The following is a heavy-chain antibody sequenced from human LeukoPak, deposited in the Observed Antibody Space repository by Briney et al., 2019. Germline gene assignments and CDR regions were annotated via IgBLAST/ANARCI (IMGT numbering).Heavy chain of an antibody. Sequence: ASVTVSFTAAGYTFTSYGISWVRQAPGQGLEWMGWISAYNGDTNYAQKFQGRATMTTDTSTSTTYMELRSLRSDDTAVYYCARGVVGATQSGNFDYWGQGSLVTVSS. J-gene: IGHJ4*02. D-gene: IGHD1-26*01. CDR1: GYTFTSYG. CDR3: ARGVVGATQSGNFDY. CDR2: ISAYNGDT. V-gene: IGHV1-18*01.